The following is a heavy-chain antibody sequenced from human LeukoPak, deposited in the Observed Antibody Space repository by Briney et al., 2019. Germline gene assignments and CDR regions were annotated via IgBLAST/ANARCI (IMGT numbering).Heavy chain of an antibody. D-gene: IGHD3-10*01. V-gene: IGHV1-18*01. J-gene: IGHJ5*02. CDR1: GYTFTSYG. Sequence: ASVKVSCTASGYTFTSYGISWVRHAPGQGLEWMGWIRAYNGNTNYAQKLQGRVTMTTDTSTSTAYMELRSLRSDDTAVYYCARVGGTYYYGSGSRGNWFDPWGQGTLVTVSS. CDR3: ARVGGTYYYGSGSRGNWFDP. CDR2: IRAYNGNT.